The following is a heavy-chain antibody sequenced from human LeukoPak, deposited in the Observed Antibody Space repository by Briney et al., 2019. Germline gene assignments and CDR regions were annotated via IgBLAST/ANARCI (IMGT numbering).Heavy chain of an antibody. CDR3: ARDGYDYVWGSYRSAPFDY. CDR1: GYTFTGYY. J-gene: IGHJ4*02. CDR2: INPNSGGT. Sequence: ASVKVSRKASGYTFTGYYMHWVRQAPGQGLEWMGWINPNSGGTNYAQKFQGRVTMTRDTSISTAYMELSRLRSDDTAVYYCARDGYDYVWGSYRSAPFDYWGQGTLVTVSS. V-gene: IGHV1-2*02. D-gene: IGHD3-16*02.